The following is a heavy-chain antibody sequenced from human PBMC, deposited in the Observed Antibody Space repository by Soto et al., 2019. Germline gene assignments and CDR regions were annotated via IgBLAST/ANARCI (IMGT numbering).Heavy chain of an antibody. CDR3: ARRLIVATMGGVYTTYYGMPV. J-gene: IGHJ6*02. D-gene: IGHD5-12*01. CDR2: IYPGDSDT. V-gene: IGHV5-51*01. Sequence: GESLKSSCRGSGYSFTSSWIAWVRQMPGKGLEWMGIIYPGDSDTRYSPSFQGQVTISADKSISTAYLQWSSLKASDTAMYYCARRLIVATMGGVYTTYYGMPVGIQGTTVTLSS. CDR1: GYSFTSSW.